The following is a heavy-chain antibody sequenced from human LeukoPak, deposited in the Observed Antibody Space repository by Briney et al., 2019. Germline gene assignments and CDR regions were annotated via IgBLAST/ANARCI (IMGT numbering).Heavy chain of an antibody. CDR1: GGSFSGYY. J-gene: IGHJ5*02. CDR3: ASITYGYSYWFDP. CDR2: INHSGST. D-gene: IGHD5-18*01. V-gene: IGHV4-34*01. Sequence: SETLSLTCAVYGGSFSGYYWSWIRQPPGKGLEWIGEINHSGSTNYNPSLKSRVTISVDTSKNQFSLKLSSVTAADTAVYYCASITYGYSYWFDPWGQGTLVTVSS.